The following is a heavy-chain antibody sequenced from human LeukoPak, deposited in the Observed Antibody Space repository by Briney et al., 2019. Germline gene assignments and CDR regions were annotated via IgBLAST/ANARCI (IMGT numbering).Heavy chain of an antibody. CDR1: GGSISSYY. D-gene: IGHD3-10*01. CDR3: ARLSGSGSYSPLRYFDH. Sequence: SETLSLTCTVSGGSISSYYWSWIRQPPGKGLEWIGYIYYSGSTNYNPSLKSRVTISVDTSKNQFSLKLSSVTAADTAVYYCARLSGSGSYSPLRYFDHWGQGTLVTVSS. CDR2: IYYSGST. V-gene: IGHV4-59*08. J-gene: IGHJ4*02.